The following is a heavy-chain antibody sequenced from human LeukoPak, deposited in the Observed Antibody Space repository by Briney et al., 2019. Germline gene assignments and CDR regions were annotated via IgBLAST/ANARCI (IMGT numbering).Heavy chain of an antibody. CDR2: IYSAGST. J-gene: IGHJ4*01. CDR3: AKGHCTNGICWLD. CDR1: GFTVSSTY. V-gene: IGHV3-53*01. D-gene: IGHD2-8*01. Sequence: PGGSLRLSCAASGFTVSSTYMSWVRQAPGKGLEWVSIIYSAGSTYYADSVKGRFTISRDNSKNTLYLQMNSLRAEDTAVYYCAKGHCTNGICWLDWGQGTLVIVSS.